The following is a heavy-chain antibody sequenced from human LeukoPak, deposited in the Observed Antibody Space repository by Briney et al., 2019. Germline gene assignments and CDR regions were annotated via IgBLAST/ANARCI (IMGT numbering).Heavy chain of an antibody. D-gene: IGHD6-19*01. CDR2: IYYGGST. V-gene: IGHV4-59*08. Sequence: SETLSLTCTVSGGSISSYYWSWIRQPPGKGLEWIGYIYYGGSTNYNPSLKSRVTISVDTSKNQFSLKLSSVTAADTAVYYCARNTAVMGRFDYWGQGTLVTVSS. J-gene: IGHJ4*02. CDR3: ARNTAVMGRFDY. CDR1: GGSISSYY.